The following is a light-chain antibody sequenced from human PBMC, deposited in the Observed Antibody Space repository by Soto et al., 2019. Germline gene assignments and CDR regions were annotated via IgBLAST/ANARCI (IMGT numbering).Light chain of an antibody. CDR3: VAWDDSLNCHVV. J-gene: IGLJ2*01. V-gene: IGLV1-44*01. Sequence: QSVLTQPPSASGTPGQRVTISCSGSSSKIGSNTVNWYQQLPGTAPKLVIYSNNQRPSGVPDRFSGSKSGTSASLAISGLQSEDESDYYCVAWDDSLNCHVVFGGGTKVTVL. CDR1: SSKIGSNT. CDR2: SNN.